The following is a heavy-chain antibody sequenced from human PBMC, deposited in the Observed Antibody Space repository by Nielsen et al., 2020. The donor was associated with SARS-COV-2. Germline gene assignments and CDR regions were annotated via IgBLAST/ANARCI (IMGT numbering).Heavy chain of an antibody. CDR2: IKQDGSEK. J-gene: IGHJ4*02. V-gene: IGHV3-7*03. Sequence: GESLKISCAASGFTFSSYWMSWVRQAPGKGLEWVANIKQDGSEKYYVDSVKGRFTISRDNAKNSLYLQMNSLRAEDTAVYYCAREKGYCSGGSCYPGNYFDYWGQGTLVTVSS. CDR3: AREKGYCSGGSCYPGNYFDY. CDR1: GFTFSSYW. D-gene: IGHD2-15*01.